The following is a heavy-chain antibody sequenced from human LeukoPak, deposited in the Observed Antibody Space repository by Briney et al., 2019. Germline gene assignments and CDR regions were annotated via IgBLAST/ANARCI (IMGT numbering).Heavy chain of an antibody. CDR3: ARDIAAAGDY. Sequence: PGGSLRLSCAASGFTFRSYAMHWVRQAPGKGLEWVAVISYDGSNKYYADSVKGRFTISRDNSKNTLYLQMNSLRAEDTAVYYCARDIAAAGDYWGQGTLVTVSS. CDR1: GFTFRSYA. CDR2: ISYDGSNK. D-gene: IGHD6-13*01. J-gene: IGHJ4*02. V-gene: IGHV3-30-3*01.